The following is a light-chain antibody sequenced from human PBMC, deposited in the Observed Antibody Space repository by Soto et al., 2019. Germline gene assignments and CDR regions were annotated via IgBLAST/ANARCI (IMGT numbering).Light chain of an antibody. CDR3: LQYDKWPPWT. V-gene: IGKV3-15*01. Sequence: VITQSPATLSVSPGGRVTLSWRASQSVGGSLAWYRQKPGQAPSLLVYGASTRATGIPARFSGSGSGTEFTLTISSLQSDDFAVYYCLQYDKWPPWTFGQGTKVDIK. J-gene: IGKJ1*01. CDR2: GAS. CDR1: QSVGGS.